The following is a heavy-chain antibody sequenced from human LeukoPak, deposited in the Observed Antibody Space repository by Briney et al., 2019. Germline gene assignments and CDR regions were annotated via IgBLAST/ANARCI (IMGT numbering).Heavy chain of an antibody. CDR2: IWYDGSNK. J-gene: IGHJ4*02. CDR3: AREPPWFGEFLFDY. CDR1: GFTFSSYG. V-gene: IGHV3-33*01. D-gene: IGHD3-10*01. Sequence: GESLRLSCAASGFTFSSYGMHWVRQTPGKGLEWVAVIWYDGSNKYYADSVKGRFTISRDNSKNTLYLQMNSLRAEDTAVYYCAREPPWFGEFLFDYWGQGTLVTVSS.